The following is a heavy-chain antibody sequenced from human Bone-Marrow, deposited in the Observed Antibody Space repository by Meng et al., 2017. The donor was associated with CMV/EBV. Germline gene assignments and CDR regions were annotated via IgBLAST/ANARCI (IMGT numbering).Heavy chain of an antibody. CDR1: GGSFSGYY. J-gene: IGHJ4*02. CDR2: INHSGST. D-gene: IGHD5-24*01. CDR3: ARDEEDGYTFDH. V-gene: IGHV4-34*01. Sequence: GSLRLSCAVYGGSFSGYYWSWIRQPPGKGLEWIGEINHSGSTNYNPSLKSRVTISVDTSKNQFSLKLSSVTAADTAVYYCARDEEDGYTFDHWGQGTLVTVSS.